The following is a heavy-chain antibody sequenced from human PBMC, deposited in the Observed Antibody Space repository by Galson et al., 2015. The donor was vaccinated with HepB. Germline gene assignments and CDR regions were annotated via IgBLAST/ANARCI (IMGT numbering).Heavy chain of an antibody. CDR2: IWYDRSNK. CDR1: GFTFSDYG. J-gene: IGHJ4*02. V-gene: IGHV3-33*01. Sequence: SLRLSCAASGFTFSDYGMHWVRQAPGRGLEWLAVIWYDRSNKYFADSLKGRLTISRDNSKNTLYLQMNSLRAEDTAVYYCAREGMTAVTNFDYWGQGTLVTVSS. D-gene: IGHD4-17*01. CDR3: AREGMTAVTNFDY.